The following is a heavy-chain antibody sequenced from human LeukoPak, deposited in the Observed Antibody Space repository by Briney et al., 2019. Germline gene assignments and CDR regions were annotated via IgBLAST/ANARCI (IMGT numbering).Heavy chain of an antibody. CDR2: FDPEDGET. D-gene: IGHD5-18*01. CDR1: GYTLTELS. Sequence: GASVKVSCKVSGYTLTELSMHWVRQAPGKGLEWMGGFDPEDGETTYAQKFQGRVTMTEDTSTDTAYMELSSLRSEDTAVYYCATGKWSYGYYNWFDPWGQGTLVTVSS. V-gene: IGHV1-24*01. J-gene: IGHJ5*02. CDR3: ATGKWSYGYYNWFDP.